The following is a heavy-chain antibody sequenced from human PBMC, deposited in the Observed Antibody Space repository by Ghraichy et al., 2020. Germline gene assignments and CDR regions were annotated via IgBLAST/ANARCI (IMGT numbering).Heavy chain of an antibody. Sequence: GGSLILSCAASGFTFSTYAMHWVRQAPGKGLEWVAVISYDGINKYYTDSVKGRFTISRDNSKNTLSLQMNSLRAEDTAEYYCARDMKSSFWSYYYSGMDVWGQGTTVTVSS. CDR3: ARDMKSSFWSYYYSGMDV. D-gene: IGHD2-15*01. V-gene: IGHV3-30-3*01. CDR2: ISYDGINK. J-gene: IGHJ6*02. CDR1: GFTFSTYA.